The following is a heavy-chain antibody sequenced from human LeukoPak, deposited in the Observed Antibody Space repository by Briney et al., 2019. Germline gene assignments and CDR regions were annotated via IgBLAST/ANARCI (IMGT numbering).Heavy chain of an antibody. Sequence: PGGSLRLSCAASGFTFDDYAMHWVRQVPGKGLEWVSLISGDGGSTYYADSVKGRFTISRDNSKNSLYLQMNSLRADDTAFYYCAKTAYGSGRFGYMDVWGKGTTVTVSS. CDR3: AKTAYGSGRFGYMDV. CDR2: ISGDGGST. CDR1: GFTFDDYA. V-gene: IGHV3-43D*03. J-gene: IGHJ6*03. D-gene: IGHD3-10*01.